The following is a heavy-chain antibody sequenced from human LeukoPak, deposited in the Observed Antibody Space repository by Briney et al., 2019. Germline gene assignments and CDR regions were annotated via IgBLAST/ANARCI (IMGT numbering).Heavy chain of an antibody. CDR2: ISSSGSTI. V-gene: IGHV3-48*03. D-gene: IGHD6-19*01. CDR1: GFTFSSYE. CDR3: ARDSSGYFDY. Sequence: GGSLRLSCAASGFTFSSYEMNWVRQAPGKGLEWVSYISSSGSTIYYADSVKGRFTISRDNAKNTLYLQMNSLRAEDTAVYYCARDSSGYFDYWGQGTLVTVSS. J-gene: IGHJ4*02.